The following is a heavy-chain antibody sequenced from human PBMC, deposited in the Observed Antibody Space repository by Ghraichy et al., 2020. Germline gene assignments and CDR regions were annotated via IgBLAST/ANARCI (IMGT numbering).Heavy chain of an antibody. V-gene: IGHV3-21*01. CDR3: AREMQGYGSDFDY. Sequence: GESLNISCAASGFTFSSYSMNWVRQAPGKGLEWVSSISSSSSYIYYADSVKGRFTISRDNAKNSLYLQMNSLRAEDTAVYYCAREMQGYGSDFDYWGQGTLVTVSS. CDR1: GFTFSSYS. CDR2: ISSSSSYI. J-gene: IGHJ4*02. D-gene: IGHD3-10*01.